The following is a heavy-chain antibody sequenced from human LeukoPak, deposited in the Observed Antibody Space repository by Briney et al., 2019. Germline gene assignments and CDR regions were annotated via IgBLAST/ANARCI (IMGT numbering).Heavy chain of an antibody. Sequence: NPSETLSLTCTVAGGSMRDYYWTWVRQPPGEGLEWIGPVFYNGSTSYKPSLKSRLTISVDTSKRQFSLKLTSVTAADTALYFCARQVDQYGDYRRRFFDSWGQGTLVPVSS. D-gene: IGHD4-17*01. CDR2: VFYNGST. CDR1: GGSMRDYY. J-gene: IGHJ4*03. CDR3: ARQVDQYGDYRRRFFDS. V-gene: IGHV4-59*08.